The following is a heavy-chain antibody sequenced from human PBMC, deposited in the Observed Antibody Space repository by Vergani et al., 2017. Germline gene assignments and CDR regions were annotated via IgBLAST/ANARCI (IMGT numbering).Heavy chain of an antibody. CDR1: GESIRSGSHY. V-gene: IGHV4-61*02. D-gene: IGHD2-15*01. Sequence: QVQLQESGPGLVKPSQTLSLTCTVSGESIRSGSHYWSWIRQPAGKGPEWIGHIYTGGSTDLNPSFKSRVSISVDTSKSQFSLKLNSVTVADTAVYYCARSRPYCTSGSCPAIWVQGSLVTVSP. CDR3: ARSRPYCTSGSCPAI. CDR2: IYTGGST. J-gene: IGHJ4*02.